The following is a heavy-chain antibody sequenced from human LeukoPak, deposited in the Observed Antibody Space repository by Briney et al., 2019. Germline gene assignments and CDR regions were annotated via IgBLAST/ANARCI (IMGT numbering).Heavy chain of an antibody. Sequence: PGGSLRLSCAAAGFTFSSYWMHWVRQAPGKGLVWVSRINSDGSTTRYADSVKGRFTISRDNAKNTLYLQMNSLRAEDTAVYYCARRSAAKDAFDIWGQGTMVTVSS. J-gene: IGHJ3*02. CDR1: GFTFSSYW. CDR3: ARRSAAKDAFDI. V-gene: IGHV3-74*01. CDR2: INSDGSTT. D-gene: IGHD6-25*01.